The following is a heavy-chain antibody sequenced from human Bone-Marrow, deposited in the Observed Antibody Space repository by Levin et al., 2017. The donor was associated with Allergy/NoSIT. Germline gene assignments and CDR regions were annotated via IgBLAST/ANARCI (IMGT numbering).Heavy chain of an antibody. D-gene: IGHD4-17*01. Sequence: SGPTLVKPPDTLTLTCTVSGFSLSNFRLGVSWIRQPPGKALEWLAHIFSNGEKSYTTSLKSRLTISKDTSKSQVVLSMTHMDPVDTATYYCARTGDYGDFDFEYWGQGILVTVSS. CDR1: GFSLSNFRLG. J-gene: IGHJ4*02. CDR2: IFSNGEK. CDR3: ARTGDYGDFDFEY. V-gene: IGHV2-26*01.